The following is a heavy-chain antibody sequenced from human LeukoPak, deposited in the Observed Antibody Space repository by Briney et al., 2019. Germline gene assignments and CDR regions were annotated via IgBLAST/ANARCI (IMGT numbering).Heavy chain of an antibody. J-gene: IGHJ1*01. CDR3: ARTYSSGWYAEYFQH. CDR1: GGSISSYY. Sequence: SETLSLTCTVSGGSISSYYWSWIRQPPGKGLEWIGYIYYSGSTSYNPSLKSRVTISVDTSKDQFSLKLSSVTAADTAVYYCARTYSSGWYAEYFQHWGQGTLVTVSS. D-gene: IGHD6-19*01. CDR2: IYYSGST. V-gene: IGHV4-59*08.